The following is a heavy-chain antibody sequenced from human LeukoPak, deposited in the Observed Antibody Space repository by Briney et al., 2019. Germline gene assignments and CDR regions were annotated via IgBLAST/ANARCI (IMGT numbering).Heavy chain of an antibody. CDR1: GGPISSYQ. V-gene: IGHV4-59*01. Sequence: PSETLSLTCTGSGGPISSYQWSWIRQPPGKGLEWIGNIYYSGSANYNPSLKSRVIISVDTSKNQFSLKLSPVTAADTAVYYCARGVVAAAGRTFDFWGQGTLVTVSS. CDR2: IYYSGSA. CDR3: ARGVVAAAGRTFDF. J-gene: IGHJ4*02. D-gene: IGHD6-13*01.